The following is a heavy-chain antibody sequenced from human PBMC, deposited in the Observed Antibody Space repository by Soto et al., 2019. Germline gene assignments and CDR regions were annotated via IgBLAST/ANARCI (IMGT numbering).Heavy chain of an antibody. CDR3: ARDRVAAGGLDY. CDR2: ISAYNGNT. Sequence: ASEKVSCKASRYTFTNYGIIWVGQAAGQEVEWMGWISAYNGNTNYAQKHQGRDTMTKHTSTNTAYIELRSLRSDDRAVDYCARDRVAAGGLDYWGQGTRVSVSS. V-gene: IGHV1-18*01. CDR1: RYTFTNYG. D-gene: IGHD6-13*01. J-gene: IGHJ4*02.